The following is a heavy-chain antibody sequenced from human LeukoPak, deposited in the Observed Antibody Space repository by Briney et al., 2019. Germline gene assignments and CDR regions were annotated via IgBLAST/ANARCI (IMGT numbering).Heavy chain of an antibody. CDR3: ARGVGFSDTASESGGDGDLGFDY. CDR1: GGSFSGYY. Sequence: SETLSLTCAVYGGSFSGYYWSWIRQPPGKGLEWIGEINHSGSTNYNPSLKSRVTISVDTSKNQFSLKLSSVTAADTAVYYCARGVGFSDTASESGGDGDLGFDYWGQGTLVTVSS. CDR2: INHSGST. V-gene: IGHV4-34*01. D-gene: IGHD5-18*01. J-gene: IGHJ4*02.